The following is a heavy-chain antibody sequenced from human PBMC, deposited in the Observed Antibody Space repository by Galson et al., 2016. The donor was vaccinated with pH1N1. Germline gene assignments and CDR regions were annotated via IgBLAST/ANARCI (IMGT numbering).Heavy chain of an antibody. V-gene: IGHV4-30-4*08. D-gene: IGHD3-9*01. J-gene: IGHJ4*02. CDR1: NGSISSGDYF. Sequence: LSLTCTVSNGSISSGDYFWSWIRQPPGKGLEWIGYIYYSGNTYYTPSLKSRFTISLDTSKNQFSLRLTSVTATDTTIYYCARGRDYDILTGPSYYFDFWGQGTLVTVSS. CDR3: ARGRDYDILTGPSYYFDF. CDR2: IYYSGNT.